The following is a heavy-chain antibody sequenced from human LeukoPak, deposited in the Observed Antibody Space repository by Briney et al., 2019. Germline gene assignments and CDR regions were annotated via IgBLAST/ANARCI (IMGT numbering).Heavy chain of an antibody. Sequence: GGSLRLSCAASGFTFSDYYMSWIRQAPGEGLEWVSYISSSSSYTNYADSVKGRFTISRDNAKNSLYLQMNSLRAEDTAVYYCARAGGGSGWYKRYYGMDVWGKGTTVTVSS. CDR1: GFTFSDYY. D-gene: IGHD6-19*01. J-gene: IGHJ6*04. CDR2: ISSSSSYT. V-gene: IGHV3-11*06. CDR3: ARAGGGSGWYKRYYGMDV.